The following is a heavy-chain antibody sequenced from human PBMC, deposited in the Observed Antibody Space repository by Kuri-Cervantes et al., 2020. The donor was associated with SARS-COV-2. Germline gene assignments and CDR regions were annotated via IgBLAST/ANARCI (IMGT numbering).Heavy chain of an antibody. CDR1: GFTFSSYA. V-gene: IGHV3-30-3*01. CDR2: ISYDGSNK. D-gene: IGHD2-2*02. CDR3: AKDLVGCWGSSRCYRPAYYYMDV. Sequence: GESLKISCAASGFTFSSYAMHWVRQAPGKGLEWVAVISYDGSNKYYADSVKGRFTISRDNSKNTLYLQMNSLRAEDTAVYYCAKDLVGCWGSSRCYRPAYYYMDVWGKGTTVTVSS. J-gene: IGHJ6*03.